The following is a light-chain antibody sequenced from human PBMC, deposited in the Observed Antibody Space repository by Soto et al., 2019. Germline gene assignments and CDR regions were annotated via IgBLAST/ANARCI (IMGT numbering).Light chain of an antibody. CDR1: QSLLHITGETF. CDR2: EVS. V-gene: IGKV2D-29*02. Sequence: DVVMPQTPLSLSVAPGQPASISCKSSQSLLHITGETFLFWYLQKPGQSPHFLFYEVSTRVYGVRDSFSGSGSGTDFTLEISRVETDDVGIYYCMQSTQLPPTFGQGTRL. J-gene: IGKJ5*01. CDR3: MQSTQLPPT.